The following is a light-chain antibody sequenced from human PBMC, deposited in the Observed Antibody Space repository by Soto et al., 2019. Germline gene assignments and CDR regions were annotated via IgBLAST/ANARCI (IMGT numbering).Light chain of an antibody. Sequence: IQMTQFPATLTASVGDRVTITCRASQSTANWLAWYQQKPGKAPKVVIYDASSLGSGVPPRFSGSGSGTDFTLTISSLQPEDFATYYCQQSYSTPLYTFGQGTKVDIK. J-gene: IGKJ2*01. V-gene: IGKV1-5*01. CDR1: QSTANW. CDR3: QQSYSTPLYT. CDR2: DAS.